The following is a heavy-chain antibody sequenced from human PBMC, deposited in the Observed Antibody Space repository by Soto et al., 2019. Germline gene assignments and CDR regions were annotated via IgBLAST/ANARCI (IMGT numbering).Heavy chain of an antibody. CDR3: AGAVSPGSSGLYGAAFDS. CDR2: IRKDGSQR. Sequence: VQLVESGGGLVHPGGSLTLSCAASEFAFSSYWMTWVRQPPGKGLEWVANIRKDGSQRSYLDSVRGRFTISRDNSKNSLYRQINSTGAEATALYFCAGAVSPGSSGLYGAAFDSWGQATRVTVSS. V-gene: IGHV3-7*05. D-gene: IGHD3-10*01. J-gene: IGHJ3*02. CDR1: EFAFSSYW.